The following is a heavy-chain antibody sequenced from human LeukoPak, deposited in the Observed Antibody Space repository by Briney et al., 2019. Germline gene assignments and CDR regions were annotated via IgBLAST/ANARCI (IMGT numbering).Heavy chain of an antibody. J-gene: IGHJ4*02. D-gene: IGHD1-26*01. V-gene: IGHV3-30*18. Sequence: PGGSLRLSCAASGFTFGNYGMQWVRQAPGKGLEWVAVISYEASTTYYADSVKGRFTISRDNSRNTLSLQMNGLRPEDTAVYYCAKEGPGNYYSAYFDSWGQGTLVTVSS. CDR1: GFTFGNYG. CDR3: AKEGPGNYYSAYFDS. CDR2: ISYEASTT.